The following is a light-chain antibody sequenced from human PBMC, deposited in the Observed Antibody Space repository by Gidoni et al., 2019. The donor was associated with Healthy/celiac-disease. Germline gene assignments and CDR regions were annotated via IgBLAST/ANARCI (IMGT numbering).Light chain of an antibody. V-gene: IGLV2-23*02. J-gene: IGLJ2*01. Sequence: QSALTQPASVSGSPGQSITISCTGTSSDVGSYNLVSWYQQHPGKAPKLMIYEVSKRPSVVSNRFSGSKSGNTASPTISGLQAEDEADYYCCSYAGSSTVVFGGGTKLTVL. CDR1: SSDVGSYNL. CDR3: CSYAGSSTVV. CDR2: EVS.